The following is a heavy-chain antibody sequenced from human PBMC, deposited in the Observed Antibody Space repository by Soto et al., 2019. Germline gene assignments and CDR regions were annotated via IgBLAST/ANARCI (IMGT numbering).Heavy chain of an antibody. D-gene: IGHD5-12*01. V-gene: IGHV3-30*18. CDR3: AKDPAHGKVDIVATGDDAFDI. CDR1: GFTFSSYG. J-gene: IGHJ3*02. CDR2: ISYDGSNK. Sequence: GGSLRLSCAASGFTFSSYGMHWVRQAPGKGLEWVAVISYDGSNKYYADSVKGRFTISRDNPKKTLYLQMNSPRAEETAVYYCAKDPAHGKVDIVATGDDAFDIWGQGTMVTVSS.